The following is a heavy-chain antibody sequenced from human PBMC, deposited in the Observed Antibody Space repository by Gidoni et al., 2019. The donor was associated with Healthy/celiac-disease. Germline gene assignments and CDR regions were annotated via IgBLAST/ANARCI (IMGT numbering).Heavy chain of an antibody. Sequence: EVQLVQSGAEVQKPGESLRISCKGPVYSFTSYWISWVRQMPGKGLAWMGRTDPSDSYTNYSPSFQGHVTISADKSISTAYLQWSSLKASDTAMYYCARHPEYSSSSGFDYWGQGTLVTVSS. J-gene: IGHJ4*02. D-gene: IGHD6-6*01. CDR1: VYSFTSYW. CDR2: TDPSDSYT. V-gene: IGHV5-10-1*03. CDR3: ARHPEYSSSSGFDY.